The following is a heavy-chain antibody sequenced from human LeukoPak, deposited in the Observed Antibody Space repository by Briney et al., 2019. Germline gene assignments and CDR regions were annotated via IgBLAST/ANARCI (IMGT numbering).Heavy chain of an antibody. J-gene: IGHJ4*02. Sequence: GASVKVSCKASGYTFTSYGISWVRQAPGQGLEWMGWISAYNGNTNYAQKLQGRVTMTTDTSTSTAYMELRSLRSDDTAVYYCARDLSPSRGSSGWPTPGVWGQGTLVTVSS. CDR3: ARDLSPSRGSSGWPTPGV. CDR1: GYTFTSYG. CDR2: ISAYNGNT. D-gene: IGHD6-19*01. V-gene: IGHV1-18*01.